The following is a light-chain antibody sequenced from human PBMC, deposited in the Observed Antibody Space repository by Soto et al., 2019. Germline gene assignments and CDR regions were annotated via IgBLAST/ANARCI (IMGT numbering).Light chain of an antibody. CDR2: MAS. J-gene: IGKJ1*01. Sequence: DIQMTQSPSTLSASVGDRVTITCRASQSISSWLAWYQQKPGKAPNLLIYMASTLESGVPSRFSGSGSGTEFTLTIPSLQPDDFATYSCQQYNVYSPTFGQGAKVEI. CDR1: QSISSW. V-gene: IGKV1-5*03. CDR3: QQYNVYSPT.